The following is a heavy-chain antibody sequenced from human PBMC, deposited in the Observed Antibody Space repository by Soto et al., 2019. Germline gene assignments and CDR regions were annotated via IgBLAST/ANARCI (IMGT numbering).Heavy chain of an antibody. V-gene: IGHV1-18*01. CDR1: GYSFHNSG. D-gene: IGHD1-1*01. CDR3: SKNGTTWFAS. Sequence: GPGLKKPGASVKVSCKTSGYSFHNSGISWVRQAPGQGLEWMGWISVFNGYAHSAQKFQGRVIMTADTFTSTAYMELRGLRSDDTAMYYCSKNGTTWFASWGQGTPVTVSS. CDR2: ISVFNGYA. J-gene: IGHJ5*01.